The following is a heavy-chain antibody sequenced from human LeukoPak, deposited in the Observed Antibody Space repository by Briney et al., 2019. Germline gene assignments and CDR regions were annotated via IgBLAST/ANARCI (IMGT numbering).Heavy chain of an antibody. CDR1: GFTFDDYA. Sequence: GGSLRLSCAASGFTFDDYAMHWVRQAPGKGLEWVSGISWNSGSIGYADSVKGRFTISRDNAKNSLYLQVNSLRAEDTALYYCAKELGREDAFDIWGQGTMVTVSS. CDR2: ISWNSGSI. D-gene: IGHD3-10*01. V-gene: IGHV3-9*01. CDR3: AKELGREDAFDI. J-gene: IGHJ3*02.